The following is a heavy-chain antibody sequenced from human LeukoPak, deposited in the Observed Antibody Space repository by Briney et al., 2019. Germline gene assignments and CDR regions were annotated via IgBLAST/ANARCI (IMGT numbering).Heavy chain of an antibody. D-gene: IGHD3-10*01. J-gene: IGHJ4*02. Sequence: KPSETLSLTCAVSGYSISSGYYWGWIRQPPGKGLEWIGSIYHSGSTYYNPSLKSRVTISVDTSKNQFSLKLNSVTAADTAVYYCARRSGSGYYYFDYWGQGTLVTVS. V-gene: IGHV4-38-2*01. CDR3: ARRSGSGYYYFDY. CDR1: GYSISSGYY. CDR2: IYHSGST.